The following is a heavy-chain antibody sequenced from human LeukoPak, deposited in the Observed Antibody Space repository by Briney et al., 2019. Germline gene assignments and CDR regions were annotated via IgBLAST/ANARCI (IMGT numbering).Heavy chain of an antibody. CDR3: AKVIVSVDTAIDY. D-gene: IGHD5-18*01. V-gene: IGHV3-23*01. CDR2: NSGSGGST. CDR1: GFTFSSYA. J-gene: IGHJ4*02. Sequence: GGSLRLSCAASGFTFSSYAMTWVRQAPGQGLEWVSGNSGSGGSTYYADSVKGRFTISRDNSKNTLYLRMNSLRAEDTAVYYCAKVIVSVDTAIDYWGQGTLVTVS.